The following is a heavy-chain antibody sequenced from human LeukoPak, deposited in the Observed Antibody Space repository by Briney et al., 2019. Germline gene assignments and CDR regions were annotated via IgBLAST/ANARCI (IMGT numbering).Heavy chain of an antibody. Sequence: PSDTLSLTCNVSAGSISYYYWSWIRQPPGKGLEWIGYMYYSGSTNYNPSLKSRVTISVDTSKNQFSLKLNSVTAADTAVYFCAKDTSGSYAMDVWGQGTTVTVSS. D-gene: IGHD5-12*01. J-gene: IGHJ6*02. CDR3: AKDTSGSYAMDV. CDR2: MYYSGST. V-gene: IGHV4-59*01. CDR1: AGSISYYY.